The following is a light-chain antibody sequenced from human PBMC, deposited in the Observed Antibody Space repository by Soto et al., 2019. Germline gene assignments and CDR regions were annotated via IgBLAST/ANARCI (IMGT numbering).Light chain of an antibody. V-gene: IGKV1-39*01. CDR2: AAS. Sequence: DLQMTQSPSSLSASVGDTVTITCRASQSISVHLNWYQQKPGKVPKLLIYAASNLYSGVPSRFSGSGSETDFALTISSLQPEDFATYYCQQSFITPYTFGQGTRLEIK. CDR1: QSISVH. J-gene: IGKJ2*01. CDR3: QQSFITPYT.